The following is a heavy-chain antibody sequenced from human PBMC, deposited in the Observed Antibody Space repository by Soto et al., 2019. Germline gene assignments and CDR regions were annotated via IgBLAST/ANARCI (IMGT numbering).Heavy chain of an antibody. Sequence: QVQLVQSGAEVKKPGASVKVSCKASGYTFTNYDINWVRQATGQGLEWMGWMNPNSGNTGYAQKFQGRATMTRNTSISTAYMQLSSLRSADTAVYYCASTLYGANVDSWGQGTLVTVSS. V-gene: IGHV1-8*01. CDR1: GYTFTNYD. D-gene: IGHD4-17*01. J-gene: IGHJ4*02. CDR2: MNPNSGNT. CDR3: ASTLYGANVDS.